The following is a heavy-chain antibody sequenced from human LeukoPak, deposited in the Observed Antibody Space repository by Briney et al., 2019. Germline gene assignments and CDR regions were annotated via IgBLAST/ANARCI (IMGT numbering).Heavy chain of an antibody. CDR1: GFTFSNLA. CDR2: ISGSGGGT. CDR3: VKDNYADYASGGVDWYFDL. Sequence: PGGSLRLSCAASGFTFSNLAMGWVRQAPGKGLAWVSGISGSGGGTYYVDSVRGRFTISRDNSKNTVFLDMNNMRADDTAVYFCVKDNYADYASGGVDWYFDLWGRGTLVTVSS. V-gene: IGHV3-23*01. D-gene: IGHD4-17*01. J-gene: IGHJ2*01.